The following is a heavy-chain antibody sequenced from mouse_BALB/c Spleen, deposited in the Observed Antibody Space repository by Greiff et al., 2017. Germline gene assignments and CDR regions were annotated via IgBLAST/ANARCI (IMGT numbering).Heavy chain of an antibody. V-gene: IGHV5-4*02. D-gene: IGHD2-10*01. CDR2: ISDGGSYT. CDR1: GFTFSDYY. Sequence: EVKLVESGGGLVKPGGSLKLSCAASGFTFSDYYMYWVRQTPEKRLEWVATISDGGSYTYYPDSVKGRFTISRDNAKNNLYLQMSSLKSEDTAMYYCARDSSYFGAMDYWGQGTSVTVSS. J-gene: IGHJ4*01. CDR3: ARDSSYFGAMDY.